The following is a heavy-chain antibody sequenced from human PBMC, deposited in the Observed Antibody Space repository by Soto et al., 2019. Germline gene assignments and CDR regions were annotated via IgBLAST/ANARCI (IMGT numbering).Heavy chain of an antibody. J-gene: IGHJ4*02. D-gene: IGHD1-7*01. CDR3: TRGELPYFNL. Sequence: EEQLMDSGGDLVQPGGSLRLSCTGPGFTFEDYALNWVRQGPGRGLVWVGYIRSDTYGGTTRFAASVKGGFSISRDDSNGLAYLQMGRLQTEDKAVYYCTRGELPYFNLWGQLTLVSVSS. V-gene: IGHV3-49*04. CDR2: IRSDTYGGTT. CDR1: GFTFEDYA.